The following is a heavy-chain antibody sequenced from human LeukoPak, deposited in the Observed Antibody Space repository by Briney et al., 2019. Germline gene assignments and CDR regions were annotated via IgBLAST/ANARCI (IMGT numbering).Heavy chain of an antibody. Sequence: GGSLRLSCAASGFAFSSNGMSWVRKAPGKGLEWVSSISGSGDKTYYADSVKGRFTISRDNSKSTMYLQMNSLRAEDTAVYHCAKTDGYYDLWGQGTLVIVSS. CDR1: GFAFSSNG. CDR3: AKTDGYYDL. J-gene: IGHJ4*02. V-gene: IGHV3-23*01. D-gene: IGHD3-22*01. CDR2: ISGSGDKT.